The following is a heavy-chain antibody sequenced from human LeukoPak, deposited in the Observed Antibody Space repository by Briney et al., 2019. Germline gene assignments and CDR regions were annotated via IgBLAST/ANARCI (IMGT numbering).Heavy chain of an antibody. J-gene: IGHJ3*02. V-gene: IGHV3-74*01. CDR3: ARTRGNAFDI. CDR2: VNTDGDST. D-gene: IGHD3-10*01. CDR1: GFDFSDYW. Sequence: GGPLTLSCAASGFDFSDYWMHWVRQAPAKGPVWVSRVNTDGDSTIYADFVEGRFTISRDNAKNTLYLRMRTLRAEDTAVYYCARTRGNAFDIWGLGTLVTVSS.